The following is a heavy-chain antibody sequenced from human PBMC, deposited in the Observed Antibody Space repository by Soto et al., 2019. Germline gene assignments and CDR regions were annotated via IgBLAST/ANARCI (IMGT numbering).Heavy chain of an antibody. CDR3: ARDQGRYSYGALYYYGMDV. CDR1: GGSISSADYY. J-gene: IGHJ6*02. D-gene: IGHD5-18*01. CDR2: IYYSGST. Sequence: SETLSLTCTVSGGSISSADYYWNWIRQPPGKGLEWIGYIYYSGSTNYNPSLKSRVTISVDTSKNQFSLKLSSVTAADTAVYYCARDQGRYSYGALYYYGMDVWGQGTTVTVSS. V-gene: IGHV4-61*08.